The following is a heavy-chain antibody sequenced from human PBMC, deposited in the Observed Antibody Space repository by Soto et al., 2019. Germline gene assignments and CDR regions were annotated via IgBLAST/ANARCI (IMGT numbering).Heavy chain of an antibody. D-gene: IGHD1-1*01. CDR2: ISGSVGST. CDR3: AKDDVVQLYYFDY. J-gene: IGHJ4*02. CDR1: GFTFSSYA. Sequence: PWWSLRLSCASSGFTFSSYAMSWVRQAPGKGLEWVSAISGSVGSTYYADSVKGRFTISRDNSKNTLYLQMNSLRAEDTAVYYCAKDDVVQLYYFDYWGQGTLVTVSS. V-gene: IGHV3-23*01.